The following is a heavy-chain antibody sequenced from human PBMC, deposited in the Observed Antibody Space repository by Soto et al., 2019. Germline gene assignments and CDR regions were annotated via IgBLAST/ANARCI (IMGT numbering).Heavy chain of an antibody. V-gene: IGHV4-4*02. J-gene: IGHJ4*02. D-gene: IGHD6-25*01. CDR1: GDSFHNNW. CDR3: AIRYSSGFVY. Sequence: KPSETLSLTCAVNGDSFHNNWWSWVRQAPGKGLEWIGEIYHSGITYYNPSLESRVTISVDKSDNYFSLKLSSVTAADTAVYFCAIRYSSGFVYRGQGTLVTVSS. CDR2: IYHSGIT.